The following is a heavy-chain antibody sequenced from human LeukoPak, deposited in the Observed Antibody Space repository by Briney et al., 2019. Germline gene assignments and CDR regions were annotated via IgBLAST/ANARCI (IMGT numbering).Heavy chain of an antibody. J-gene: IGHJ4*02. V-gene: IGHV4-34*01. CDR3: ARVRASTDFDY. CDR2: VNQSGST. D-gene: IGHD4-17*01. CDR1: GGSFSGYY. Sequence: SETLSLTCAVYGGSFSGYYWSWIRQPPGKGLEWIGEVNQSGSTNYNPSLKSRVTISVDTSKNQFSLKLSSVTAADTAVYYCARVRASTDFDYWGQGTLVTVSS.